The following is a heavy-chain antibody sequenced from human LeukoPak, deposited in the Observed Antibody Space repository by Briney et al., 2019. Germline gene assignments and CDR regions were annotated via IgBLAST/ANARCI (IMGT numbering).Heavy chain of an antibody. CDR1: GFTFSSYG. Sequence: GGSLRLSCAASGFTFSSYGMHWVRQAPGKGLEWVAFIRNDGSNKYYADSVKGRFTISRDNSKNTLYLQMNSLRAEDTAVYYCAKDPIAVADTTYNWFDPWGQGTLVTGSS. V-gene: IGHV3-30*02. D-gene: IGHD6-19*01. J-gene: IGHJ5*02. CDR3: AKDPIAVADTTYNWFDP. CDR2: IRNDGSNK.